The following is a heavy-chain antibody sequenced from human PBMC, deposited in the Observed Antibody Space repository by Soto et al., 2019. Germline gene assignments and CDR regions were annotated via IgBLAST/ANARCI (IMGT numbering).Heavy chain of an antibody. D-gene: IGHD6-13*01. J-gene: IGHJ4*02. CDR2: ITGRGDTT. Sequence: EVQLLESGGGLVQPGGSLRLSCAASGFDFSAYAMSWVRQAPGKGLEWVSAITGRGDTTDYADSVKGRFTISRDNSKNTLYLQMNSLRAEDTAVYYCAKDLGAAGAFDYWGQGTLVIVSS. CDR3: AKDLGAAGAFDY. V-gene: IGHV3-23*01. CDR1: GFDFSAYA.